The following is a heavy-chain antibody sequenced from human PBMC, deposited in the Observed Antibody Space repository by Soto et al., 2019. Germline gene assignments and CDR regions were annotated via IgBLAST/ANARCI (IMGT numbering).Heavy chain of an antibody. V-gene: IGHV4-34*01. CDR3: ARLASGWQYYYFDF. D-gene: IGHD6-19*01. CDR1: GGSFSPYF. CDR2: INHSGST. J-gene: IGHJ2*01. Sequence: QVQLQQWGAGLLKPSESLSLTCAVYGGSFSPYFWSCIRQPPGKGLEWIGEINHSGSTNYNPSLMRRATLLVDTSKNQVSLQLTSVTAADTAVYYCARLASGWQYYYFDFWGRGTPVTVSS.